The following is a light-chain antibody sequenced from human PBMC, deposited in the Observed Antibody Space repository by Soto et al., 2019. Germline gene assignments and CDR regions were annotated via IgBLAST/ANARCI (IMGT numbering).Light chain of an antibody. V-gene: IGKV1-39*01. CDR1: QSISNY. CDR3: QQSYSTPVT. J-gene: IGKJ4*01. Sequence: DIQMTQSPSSLSTSVGDRVTITCRASQSISNYLNWYQQKPGKAPKLLIYSASSLQSGVPSRFSGSGSGTVFTLTISNLQPEDFATYYCQQSYSTPVTFGGGTKVEI. CDR2: SAS.